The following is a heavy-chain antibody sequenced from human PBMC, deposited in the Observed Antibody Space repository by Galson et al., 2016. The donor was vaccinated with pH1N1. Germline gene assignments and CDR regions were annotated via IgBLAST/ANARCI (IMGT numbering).Heavy chain of an antibody. CDR2: IDPSNGGT. V-gene: IGHV1-46*03. Sequence: SVKVSCKASGYTFTKEYIHWVRQAPGQGLEWMGAIDPSNGGTTFAQKFQGLVTMTRDTSTSTVYMEVSGLKSDDTAVYYCIRDLGRLRDFWGQGTLVTVSS. D-gene: IGHD7-27*01. CDR1: GYTFTKEY. J-gene: IGHJ4*02. CDR3: IRDLGRLRDF.